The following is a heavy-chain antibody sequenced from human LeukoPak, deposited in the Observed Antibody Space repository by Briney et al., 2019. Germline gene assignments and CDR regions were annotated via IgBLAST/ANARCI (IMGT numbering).Heavy chain of an antibody. CDR1: GYTFTSNY. V-gene: IGHV1-46*01. D-gene: IGHD5-18*01. CDR3: AKTQRPDTAMVTLDY. Sequence: ASVKVSCKASGYTFTSNYMHWVRQAPGQGLEWMGIINPSGGSTSYAQKFQGRVTMTRDTSTSTVYMELSSLRSEDTAVYYCAKTQRPDTAMVTLDYWGQGTLVTVSS. CDR2: INPSGGST. J-gene: IGHJ4*02.